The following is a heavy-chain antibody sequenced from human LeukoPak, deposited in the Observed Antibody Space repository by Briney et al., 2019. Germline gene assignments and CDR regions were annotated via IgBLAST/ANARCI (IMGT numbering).Heavy chain of an antibody. J-gene: IGHJ6*02. CDR3: ARSIGLTGGGVDV. Sequence: GGSLRLSCAASGFTFSDYNMNWVRQAPGKGLEWVSYITNDGSTIHHADSVKGRSTISRDNAKKTLYLQMNSLRAEDTAVYYCARSIGLTGGGVDVWGQGTTVTVSS. D-gene: IGHD3-9*01. CDR2: ITNDGSTI. V-gene: IGHV3-11*01. CDR1: GFTFSDYN.